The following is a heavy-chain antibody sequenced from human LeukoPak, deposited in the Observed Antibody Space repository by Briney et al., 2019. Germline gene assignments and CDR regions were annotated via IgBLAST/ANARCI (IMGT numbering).Heavy chain of an antibody. CDR2: INSDGSST. CDR1: GFTFSSYW. Sequence: GGSLRLSCAASGFTFSSYWMHWVRQAPGKGLVWVSRINSDGSSTGYADSVKGRFTISRDNAKNTLYLRMNSLRAEDTAVYYCAREPRKYSSSSLDYWGQGTLVTVSS. CDR3: AREPRKYSSSSLDY. D-gene: IGHD6-6*01. J-gene: IGHJ4*02. V-gene: IGHV3-74*01.